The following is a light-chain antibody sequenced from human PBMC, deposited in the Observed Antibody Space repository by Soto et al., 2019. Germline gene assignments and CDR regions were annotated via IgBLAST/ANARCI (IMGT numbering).Light chain of an antibody. CDR3: STWDDSLNDVV. Sequence: QSVLTQPPSAAGTPGQRVSISCSGTNSNIGRNPVMWYQQMPGTAPRLIIYNIGKRPSGVPDRFSGSQSGTSASLAISGLQSEDESDYFCSTWDDSLNDVVFGGGTKVTV. CDR1: NSNIGRNP. V-gene: IGLV1-44*01. CDR2: NIG. J-gene: IGLJ2*01.